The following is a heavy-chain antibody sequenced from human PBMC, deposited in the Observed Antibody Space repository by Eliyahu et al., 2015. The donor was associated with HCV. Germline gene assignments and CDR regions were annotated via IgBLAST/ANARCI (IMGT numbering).Heavy chain of an antibody. V-gene: IGHV3-33*01. CDR3: ARSPSQLGRYYYYGMDV. J-gene: IGHJ6*02. CDR1: GFTFSSYG. Sequence: QVQLVESGGGVVQPGRSLRLSCAASGFTFSSYGMHWVRQAPGKGLEWVAVIWYDGSNKYYADSVKGRFTISRDNSKNTLYLQMNSLRAEDTAVYYCARSPSQLGRYYYYGMDVWGQGTTVTVSS. D-gene: IGHD6-6*01. CDR2: IWYDGSNK.